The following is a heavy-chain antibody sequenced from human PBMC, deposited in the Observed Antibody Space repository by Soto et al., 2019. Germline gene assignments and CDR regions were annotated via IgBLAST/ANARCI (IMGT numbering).Heavy chain of an antibody. J-gene: IGHJ4*02. D-gene: IGHD3-16*01. Sequence: GGTLILSWSASGVTFDGFAMTWVRQAPGKGLEWVSAISASGGSTFYADSVKGRFTISRDSSKNTLYLQMNSLRAEDTAVYYCARGAVMPDSWGQGTLVTVSS. V-gene: IGHV3-23*01. CDR2: ISASGGST. CDR1: GVTFDGFA. CDR3: ARGAVMPDS.